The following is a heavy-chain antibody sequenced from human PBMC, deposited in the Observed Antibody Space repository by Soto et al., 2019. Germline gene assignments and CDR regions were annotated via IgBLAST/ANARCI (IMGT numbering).Heavy chain of an antibody. V-gene: IGHV3-74*01. CDR1: GFTFSSYW. CDR2: SNSDGSST. CDR3: ARDPQWLARDY. D-gene: IGHD6-19*01. Sequence: PGGSLRLSCAASGFTFSSYWMHWVRQAPGKGLVWVSRSNSDGSSTSYADSVKGRCTISRDNAKNTLYLQMNSLRAEDTAVYYCARDPQWLARDYWGQGTRVTVS. J-gene: IGHJ4*02.